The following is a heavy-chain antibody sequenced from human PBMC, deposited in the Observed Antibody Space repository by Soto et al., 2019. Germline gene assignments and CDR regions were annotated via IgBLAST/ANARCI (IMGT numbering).Heavy chain of an antibody. Sequence: QVQLVQSGAEVRKPRASVKVSCKASGYTFSTSGMSWLRQAPGQGLEWMGWISTYNGDTNDAPKFQDRVTMTSDTSTSTVYMELRSLRSDDTAVYYCARAGAAPYYYYGMDVWGQGTRVTVSS. J-gene: IGHJ6*02. CDR1: GYTFSTSG. D-gene: IGHD2-15*01. CDR2: ISTYNGDT. CDR3: ARAGAAPYYYYGMDV. V-gene: IGHV1-18*01.